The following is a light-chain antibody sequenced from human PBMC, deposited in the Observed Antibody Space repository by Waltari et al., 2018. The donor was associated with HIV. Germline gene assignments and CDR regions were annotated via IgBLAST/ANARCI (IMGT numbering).Light chain of an antibody. CDR2: EVS. V-gene: IGLV2-14*01. CDR1: SSDVGSYNY. J-gene: IGLJ1*01. Sequence: QSALTQPASVSGSPGQSITISCTGTSSDVGSYNYVSWYQQHPGKAPKLMIYEVSNRPSGVSNRFSGSKSGNTASLTISGLQAEDEADYYCSSYTSTYVFGTGTKVTVL. CDR3: SSYTSTYV.